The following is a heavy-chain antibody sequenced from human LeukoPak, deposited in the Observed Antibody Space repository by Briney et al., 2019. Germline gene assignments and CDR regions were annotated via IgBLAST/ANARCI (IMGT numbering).Heavy chain of an antibody. D-gene: IGHD3-16*01. J-gene: IGHJ4*02. CDR2: ISSSSSYI. Sequence: GGSLRLSCAASGFTFSSYSMNWVRDAPGKGLEWVSSISSSSSYIYYADSVKGRFTISRDNAKNSLYLQMNSLRAEDTAVYWGARDGARGSRWYFVDWCQGTLVTVSS. CDR1: GFTFSSYS. V-gene: IGHV3-21*01. CDR3: ARDGARGSRWYFVD.